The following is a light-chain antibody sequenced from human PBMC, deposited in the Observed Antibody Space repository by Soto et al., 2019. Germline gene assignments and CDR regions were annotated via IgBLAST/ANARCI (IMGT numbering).Light chain of an antibody. CDR1: QHISTF. J-gene: IGKJ2*01. CDR3: QQRSYGYT. Sequence: PGERATLSCRASQHISTFLAWYQHKVGQAPRLLISDASKRAIGTPARFSGSGSGTDFTLTISSLEPEDFAVYYCQQRSYGYTFGQGTKLEI. CDR2: DAS. V-gene: IGKV3-11*01.